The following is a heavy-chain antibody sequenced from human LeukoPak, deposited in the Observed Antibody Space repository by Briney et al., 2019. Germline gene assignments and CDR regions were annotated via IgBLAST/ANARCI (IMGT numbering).Heavy chain of an antibody. D-gene: IGHD6-13*01. CDR2: LSDDGSNK. CDR1: XFTFSYFV. CDR3: AKDPHSSSWYYFDS. V-gene: IGHV3-30*18. Sequence: GRSLRLSRAASXFTFSYFVMHWVRQAPGKGLDWVAVLSDDGSNKFYADSVKGRFTISRDNSKNTLYLQMNSLRAEDTAFYYCAKDPHSSSWYYFDSWGQGTLVTVSS. J-gene: IGHJ4*02.